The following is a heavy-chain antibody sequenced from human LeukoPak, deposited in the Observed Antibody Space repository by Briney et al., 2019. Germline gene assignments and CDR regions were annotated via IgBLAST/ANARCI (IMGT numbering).Heavy chain of an antibody. D-gene: IGHD6-13*01. Sequence: GASVKVSCKASGYTFTGYYMHWVRQAPGQGLEWMGWINPNSGGTNYAQKFQGRVTMTRDTSISTAYMELSRLRSDDTAVYYCARVRPRSAAGAHFDYWGQGTLVTVSS. CDR2: INPNSGGT. CDR1: GYTFTGYY. CDR3: ARVRPRSAAGAHFDY. V-gene: IGHV1-2*02. J-gene: IGHJ4*02.